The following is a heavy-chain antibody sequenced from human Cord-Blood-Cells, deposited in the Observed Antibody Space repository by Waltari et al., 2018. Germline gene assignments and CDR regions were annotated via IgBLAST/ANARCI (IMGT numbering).Heavy chain of an antibody. Sequence: QVQLQQWGAGLLKPSETLSLTCAVYGGSFSGYYWRWIRQPPGKGLEWIGEINHSGSTNYNPSLKSRVTISVDTSKNQFSLKLSSVTAADTAVYYCARAPIVGATNWFDPWGQGTLVTVSS. D-gene: IGHD1-26*01. CDR3: ARAPIVGATNWFDP. J-gene: IGHJ5*02. CDR2: INHSGST. V-gene: IGHV4-34*01. CDR1: GGSFSGYY.